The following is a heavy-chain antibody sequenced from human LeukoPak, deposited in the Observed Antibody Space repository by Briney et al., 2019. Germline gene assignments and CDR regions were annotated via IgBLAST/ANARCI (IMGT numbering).Heavy chain of an antibody. D-gene: IGHD3-10*01. Sequence: PSETLSLTCAVYGGSFSGYYWSWLRQPPGKGLEWIGEINHSGSTNYNPSLKSRVTISVDTSKNQFSLKLSSVTAADTAVCYCARRGSGSTDYWGQGTLVTVSS. CDR1: GGSFSGYY. V-gene: IGHV4-34*01. J-gene: IGHJ4*02. CDR3: ARRGSGSTDY. CDR2: INHSGST.